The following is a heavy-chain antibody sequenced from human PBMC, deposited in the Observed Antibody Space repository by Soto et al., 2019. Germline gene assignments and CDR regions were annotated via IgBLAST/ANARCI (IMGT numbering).Heavy chain of an antibody. V-gene: IGHV3-21*01. J-gene: IGHJ4*02. CDR2: ISSSSSYI. CDR1: GFTFSSYS. Sequence: EVQLVESGGGLVKPGGSLRLSCAASGFTFSSYSMNWVRQAPGKGLEWVSSISSSSSYIYYADSVKGRFTISRDNAKNSLYLQMNSLRAEDTAVYYCARGPSYYYDSSGYYSSDYWGQGTLVTVSS. D-gene: IGHD3-22*01. CDR3: ARGPSYYYDSSGYYSSDY.